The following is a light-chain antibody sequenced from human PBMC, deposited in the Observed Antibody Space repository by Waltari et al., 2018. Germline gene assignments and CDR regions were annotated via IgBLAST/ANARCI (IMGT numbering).Light chain of an antibody. J-gene: IGLJ3*02. CDR1: SGHSSNV. Sequence: QLVLTQSPSASASLGASVKLTCTLISGHSSNVIAWLHQQPEKAPRYLMRVNSDGSHSRGDEIPDRFSGSRSGAERYLTIDSLQSEDEADYYCRTGGHGTWVVGGGTKLTVL. V-gene: IGLV4-69*01. CDR3: RTGGHGTWV. CDR2: VNSDGSH.